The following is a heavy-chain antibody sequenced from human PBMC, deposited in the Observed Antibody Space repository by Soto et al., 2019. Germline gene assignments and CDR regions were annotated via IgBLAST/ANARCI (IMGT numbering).Heavy chain of an antibody. CDR3: ARAYYYDSSGYPFDY. V-gene: IGHV3-48*03. Sequence: VGSLRLSCAASGFTFSSYEMNWVGQAPGKGLEWVSYISSSGSTIYYADSVKGRFTISRDNAKNSLYLQMNSLRAEDTAVYYCARAYYYDSSGYPFDYWGQGTLVTVSS. CDR1: GFTFSSYE. CDR2: ISSSGSTI. J-gene: IGHJ4*02. D-gene: IGHD3-22*01.